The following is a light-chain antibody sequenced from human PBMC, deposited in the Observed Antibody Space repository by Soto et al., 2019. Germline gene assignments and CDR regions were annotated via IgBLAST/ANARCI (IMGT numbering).Light chain of an antibody. CDR1: SSDVGTYNR. V-gene: IGLV2-18*02. CDR3: SSYVSTSAVV. J-gene: IGLJ3*02. CDR2: EVS. Sequence: QSALTQPPSVSGSPGQSVTISCTGTSSDVGTYNRVSWYQQPPGAAPKLMFYEVSNRPSGVPDRFSGSKSGNTASLTISGLQAEDEADYYCSSYVSTSAVVFGGGTKLTVL.